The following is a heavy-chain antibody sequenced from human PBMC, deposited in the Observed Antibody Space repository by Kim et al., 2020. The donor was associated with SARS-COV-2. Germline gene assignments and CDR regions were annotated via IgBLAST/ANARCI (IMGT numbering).Heavy chain of an antibody. CDR2: GST. CDR3: ARGDYYDSS. Sequence: GSTYYNPSLKSRVTISVDTSKNQFSLKLSSVTAADTAVYYCARGDYYDSSWGQGTLVTVSS. D-gene: IGHD3-22*01. V-gene: IGHV4-31*02. J-gene: IGHJ5*02.